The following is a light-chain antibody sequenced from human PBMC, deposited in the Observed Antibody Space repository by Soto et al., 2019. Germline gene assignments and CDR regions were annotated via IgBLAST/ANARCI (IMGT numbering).Light chain of an antibody. V-gene: IGLV2-8*01. Sequence: QSALTQPPSASGSPGQSVTISCTGTSSDVGAYDYVSWYQQHPGKAPKLMIYEINKRPSGVPDRFSGSKSGNTASLTVSGRQAEDEADYYCSSFAGSNNFPYVFGSGTKVTVL. J-gene: IGLJ1*01. CDR3: SSFAGSNNFPYV. CDR1: SSDVGAYDY. CDR2: EIN.